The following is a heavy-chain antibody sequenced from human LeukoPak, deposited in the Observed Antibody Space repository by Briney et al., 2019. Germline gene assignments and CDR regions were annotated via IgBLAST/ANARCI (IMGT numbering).Heavy chain of an antibody. V-gene: IGHV1-69*04. CDR1: GFTFSSYA. Sequence: GGSLRLSCAASGFTFSSYAMSWVRQAPGQGLEWMGRIIPILGIANYAQKFQGRVTITADKSTSTAYMELSSLRSEDTAVYYCARDHRSAPPDYWGQGTLVTVSS. CDR3: ARDHRSAPPDY. CDR2: IIPILGIA. J-gene: IGHJ4*02.